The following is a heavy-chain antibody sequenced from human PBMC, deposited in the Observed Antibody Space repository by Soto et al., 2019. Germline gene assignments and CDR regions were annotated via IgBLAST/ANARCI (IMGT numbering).Heavy chain of an antibody. CDR2: IWYDGSKK. D-gene: IGHD6-13*01. CDR3: ARRVKQQQLGFGMDV. CDR1: GFTFSNYA. Sequence: QVELVESGGGVVQPGGSLRLSCAASGFTFSNYAMHWVRQAPGKGLEWVAVIWYDGSKKYYADSVKGRFTISRDNSKNTMDLQMTSLRAEDTAVYYCARRVKQQQLGFGMDVWGQGYQVTVSS. V-gene: IGHV3-33*01. J-gene: IGHJ6*01.